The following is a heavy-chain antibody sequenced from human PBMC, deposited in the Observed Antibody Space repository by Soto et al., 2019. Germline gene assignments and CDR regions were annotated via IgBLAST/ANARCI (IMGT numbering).Heavy chain of an antibody. D-gene: IGHD5-12*01. V-gene: IGHV4-39*02. J-gene: IGHJ4*02. CDR3: ARDDRWLQNCDIDY. Sequence: SATLSLTCTVSGGSISSSSYYWGWIRQPPGKGLEWIGSIYYSGSTYYNPSLKSRVTISVDTSKNQFSLKLSSVTAADTAVYYCARDDRWLQNCDIDYWGQGTLVTVSS. CDR1: GGSISSSSYY. CDR2: IYYSGST.